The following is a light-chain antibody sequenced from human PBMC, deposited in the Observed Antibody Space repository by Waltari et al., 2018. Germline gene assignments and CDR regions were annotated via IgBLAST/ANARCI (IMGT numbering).Light chain of an antibody. CDR1: SPRSFY. CDR2: GQN. J-gene: IGLJ2*01. Sequence: TQDPAVSVAMGQTVRITCQGDSPRSFYASWYQQRQGQAPILVVYGQNDRPSGVPDRFSGSSSDNTASLTSTGAQAEDEGFYYCHSRDASGVGGTFGGGTKLTVL. CDR3: HSRDASGVGGT. V-gene: IGLV3-19*01.